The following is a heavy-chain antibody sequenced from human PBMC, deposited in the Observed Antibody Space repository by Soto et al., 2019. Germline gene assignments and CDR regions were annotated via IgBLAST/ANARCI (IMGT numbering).Heavy chain of an antibody. CDR2: ISSRSGTI. J-gene: IGHJ4*02. D-gene: IGHD1-26*01. CDR3: ARMGATHTRYFDF. V-gene: IGHV3-48*02. Sequence: EVQLVESGGHLVQPGGSLRLSCASSGFTFSSYNMNWVRQAPGKGLEWVSYISSRSGTIPYADSVKGRFTISRDNAKNSLYLQMNSLRDEDTAGYYCARMGATHTRYFDFWGQGTLVTVSS. CDR1: GFTFSSYN.